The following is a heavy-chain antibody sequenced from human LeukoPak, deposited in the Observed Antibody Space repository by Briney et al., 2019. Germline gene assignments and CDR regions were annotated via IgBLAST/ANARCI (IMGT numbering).Heavy chain of an antibody. Sequence: PSETLSLTCSGSNYSISNSLYWGWLRQPPGKGLEWIGSIYRSGSTFYNPSLKNRVTISLDTSKNQFSLKLSSVTAADTAVYFCARGTYGYYMDVWGKGTTVTVSS. CDR3: ARGTYGYYMDV. V-gene: IGHV4-38-2*02. D-gene: IGHD4-17*01. CDR2: IYRSGST. J-gene: IGHJ6*03. CDR1: NYSISNSLY.